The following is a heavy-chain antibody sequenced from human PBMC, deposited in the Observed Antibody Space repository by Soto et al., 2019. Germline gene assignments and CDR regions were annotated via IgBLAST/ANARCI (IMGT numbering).Heavy chain of an antibody. V-gene: IGHV1-2*04. CDR1: GYTFTGYY. D-gene: IGHD6-6*01. Sequence: ASVKVSCKASGYTFTGYYMHWVRQAPGQGLEWVGWINPNSGGTNYAQKFQGWVTMTRDTSISTAYMELSRLRSDDTAVYYCARAARPSRGPFDPWGQGTLVTVSS. CDR2: INPNSGGT. J-gene: IGHJ5*02. CDR3: ARAARPSRGPFDP.